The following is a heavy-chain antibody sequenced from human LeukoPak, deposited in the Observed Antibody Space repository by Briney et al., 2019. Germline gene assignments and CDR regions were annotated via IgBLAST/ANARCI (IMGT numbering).Heavy chain of an antibody. CDR3: AKNQNCSSTSCYYSGMDV. Sequence: GGSLRLSCAASGFTFSSYAMSWVRQAPGKGLEWVSAISGSGGSTYYADSVKGRFTISRDNSKNTLYLQMNSLRAEDTAVYYCAKNQNCSSTSCYYSGMDVWGQGTTVTVSS. D-gene: IGHD2-2*01. V-gene: IGHV3-23*01. CDR1: GFTFSSYA. J-gene: IGHJ6*02. CDR2: ISGSGGST.